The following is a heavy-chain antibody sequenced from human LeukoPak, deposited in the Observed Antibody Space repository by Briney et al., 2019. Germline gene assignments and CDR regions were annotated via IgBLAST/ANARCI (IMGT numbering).Heavy chain of an antibody. D-gene: IGHD6-25*01. J-gene: IGHJ4*02. CDR2: ISDINGNT. V-gene: IGHV1-18*01. Sequence: ASVKVSCKASGYTFTNYGLSWVRQAPGQGLEWLGWISDINGNTNQAQKLQGRVTLPTDTSTSTAYMELMSLRSDDTAVYYCARDGLYSRGYYIYWGQGTLVTVS. CDR3: ARDGLYSRGYYIY. CDR1: GYTFTNYG.